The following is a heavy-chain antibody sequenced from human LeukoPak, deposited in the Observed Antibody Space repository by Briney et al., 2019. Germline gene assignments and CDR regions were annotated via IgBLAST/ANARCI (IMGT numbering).Heavy chain of an antibody. J-gene: IGHJ3*02. CDR3: ARESVTDISRQSDAFDI. V-gene: IGHV3-74*01. CDR2: IKSDGSST. D-gene: IGHD2-21*02. CDR1: GFTFSSHW. Sequence: GGSLRLSCAASGFTFSSHWMHWVRQAPGKGLVWVSRIKSDGSSTSYAESVKGRFTISRDNAKNTLYLQMNNLRVEDTAVYYCARESVTDISRQSDAFDIWGQGTVVTVS.